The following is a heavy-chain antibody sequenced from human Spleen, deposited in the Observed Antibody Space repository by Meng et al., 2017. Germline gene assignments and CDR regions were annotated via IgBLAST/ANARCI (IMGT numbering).Heavy chain of an antibody. Sequence: SETLSLTCVVSGGSFSDYYWSWIRQPPGKGLEWIGEINHSGSTNYNPSLESRATISVDTSQNNLSLKLSSVTAADTAVYYCARGAVPYDSSGYYYYYGMDVWGQGTTVTVSS. CDR2: INHSGST. CDR3: ARGAVPYDSSGYYYYYGMDV. J-gene: IGHJ6*02. D-gene: IGHD3-22*01. CDR1: GGSFSDYY. V-gene: IGHV4-34*01.